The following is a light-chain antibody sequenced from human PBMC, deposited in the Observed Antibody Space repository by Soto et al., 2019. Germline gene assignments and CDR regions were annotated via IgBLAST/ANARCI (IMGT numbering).Light chain of an antibody. V-gene: IGKV4-1*01. Sequence: DIVMTQSPDSPAVSLGERATINCKSSRSVLYSSNNKDYLAWYQQKPGQPPKLLIYWASTRESGAPDRFSGSGSGTDFTLTISSLQAEDVAVYYCQQYYITPRTFGQGTKVDIK. CDR2: WAS. J-gene: IGKJ1*01. CDR1: RSVLYSSNNKDY. CDR3: QQYYITPRT.